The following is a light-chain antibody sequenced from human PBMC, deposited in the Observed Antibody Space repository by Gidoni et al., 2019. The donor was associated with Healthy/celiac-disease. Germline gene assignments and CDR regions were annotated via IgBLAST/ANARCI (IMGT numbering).Light chain of an antibody. Sequence: DIQMTQSPSSVSASVGDRVTMTCRASQYISTSLAWYQQKSGKAPTLLIYTASNLQSGVPSRFSGSGSGTDFTLTISSLQPEDFATYYCQQGSSFPGTFGQGTKVEIK. CDR3: QQGSSFPGT. CDR2: TAS. CDR1: QYISTS. V-gene: IGKV1-12*01. J-gene: IGKJ1*01.